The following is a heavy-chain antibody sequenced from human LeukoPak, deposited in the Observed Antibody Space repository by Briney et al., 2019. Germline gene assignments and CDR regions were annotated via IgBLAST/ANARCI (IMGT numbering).Heavy chain of an antibody. Sequence: HTGGSLRLSCAASGFTFSSYAMSWVRQAPGKGLEWVSVIYSNNSTYYADSVKGRFTISRDNSKNTLYLQMNSLRVEDTALYYCARVAPVRQWLFTPGPHSYWGQGTLVTVSS. V-gene: IGHV3-66*01. CDR2: IYSNNST. D-gene: IGHD6-19*01. CDR1: GFTFSSYA. CDR3: ARVAPVRQWLFTPGPHSY. J-gene: IGHJ4*02.